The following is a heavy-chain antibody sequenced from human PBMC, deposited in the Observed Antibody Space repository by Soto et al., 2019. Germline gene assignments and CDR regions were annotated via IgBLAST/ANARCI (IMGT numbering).Heavy chain of an antibody. CDR3: ASMTNRSPYR. D-gene: IGHD3-16*02. V-gene: IGHV1-69*02. J-gene: IGHJ4*02. CDR2: IIPILGIA. CDR1: GGTFSSYT. Sequence: QVQLVQSGAEVKKPGSSVKVSCKAYGGTFSSYTISWVRQAPGQGLERMGRIIPILGIANYAQKFQGRVTITADKSTSTAHMELSSLRSEDTAVHYCASMTNRSPYRWGQGTLVTVSS.